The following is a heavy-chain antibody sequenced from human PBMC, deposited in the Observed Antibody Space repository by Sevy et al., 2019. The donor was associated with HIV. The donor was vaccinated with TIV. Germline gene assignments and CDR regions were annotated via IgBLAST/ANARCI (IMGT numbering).Heavy chain of an antibody. CDR1: GFTFNIYS. CDR2: LSFGCGKI. D-gene: IGHD2-8*01. CDR3: AREGCTKPHDY. Sequence: GGSLRLSCAASGFTFNIYSMSWVRQTPGKGLEWVATLSFGCGKINHADSVKGRFTMSRVDSKNAVYLQMNNLGVEDTAIYYCAREGCTKPHDYWGQGTLVTVSS. V-gene: IGHV3-23*01. J-gene: IGHJ4*02.